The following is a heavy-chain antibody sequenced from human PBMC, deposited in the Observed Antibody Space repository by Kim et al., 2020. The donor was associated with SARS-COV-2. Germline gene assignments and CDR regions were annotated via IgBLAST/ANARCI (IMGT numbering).Heavy chain of an antibody. CDR1: GFTFSAFW. CDR3: ARNPGIYGLDV. V-gene: IGHV3-74*01. J-gene: IGHJ6*02. CDR2: ITSDGSAT. Sequence: GGSLRLSCVASGFTFSAFWMHWVRQAPGKGLEWVSRITSDGSATTYADSVKGRFTVSRDNAKNTLYLQMTSLRADDTAVYFCARNPGIYGLDVWGPGTTGTLSS.